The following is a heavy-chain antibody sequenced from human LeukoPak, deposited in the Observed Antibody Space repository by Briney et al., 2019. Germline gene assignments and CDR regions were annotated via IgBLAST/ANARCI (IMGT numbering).Heavy chain of an antibody. V-gene: IGHV3-23*01. D-gene: IGHD4-17*01. J-gene: IGHJ4*02. CDR3: AKGHSDYGTGFDL. CDR2: ISSSGGST. CDR1: GFTFSDFD. Sequence: GGSLRLSCAASGFTFSDFDMSWVRQAPGKGLECVSVISSSGGSTYSADSVKARFTISRDNSKNTLYLQMNSLTADDTAVYYCAKGHSDYGTGFDLWGQGTLVTVPS.